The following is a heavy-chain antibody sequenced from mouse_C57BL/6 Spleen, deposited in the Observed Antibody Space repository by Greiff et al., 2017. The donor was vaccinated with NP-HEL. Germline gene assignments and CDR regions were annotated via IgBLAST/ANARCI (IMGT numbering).Heavy chain of an antibody. D-gene: IGHD2-1*01. CDR3: ARERDYGNHWYFDV. Sequence: EVQLVESEGGLVQPGSSMKLSCTASGFTFSDYYMAWVRQVPEKGLEWVANINYDGSSTYYLDSLKSRFIISRDNAKNILYLQMSSLKSEDTATYYCARERDYGNHWYFDVWGTGTTVTVSS. V-gene: IGHV5-16*01. CDR2: INYDGSST. CDR1: GFTFSDYY. J-gene: IGHJ1*03.